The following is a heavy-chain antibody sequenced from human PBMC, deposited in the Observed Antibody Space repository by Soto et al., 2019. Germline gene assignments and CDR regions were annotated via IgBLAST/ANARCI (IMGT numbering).Heavy chain of an antibody. CDR2: INHSGST. V-gene: IGHV4-34*01. CDR3: AREGRGYSYGLYYYYGMDV. J-gene: IGHJ6*02. D-gene: IGHD5-18*01. CDR1: GGSFSGYY. Sequence: SETLSLTCAVYGGSFSGYYWSWIRQPPGKGLEWIGEINHSGSTNYNPSLKSRVTISVDTSKNQFSLKLSSVTAADTAVYYCAREGRGYSYGLYYYYGMDVWGQGTTVTV.